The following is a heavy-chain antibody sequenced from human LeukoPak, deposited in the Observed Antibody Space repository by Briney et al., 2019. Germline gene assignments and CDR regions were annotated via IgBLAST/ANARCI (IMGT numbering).Heavy chain of an antibody. CDR1: GFIFSTYE. CDR2: IDATSGTI. D-gene: IGHD6-19*01. CDR3: ARDATVGVPGTLYFDH. J-gene: IGHJ4*02. Sequence: PGGSLRLSCAASGFIFSTYEMSWVRQAPGKGLEWVSYIDATSGTIHYGDSVKGRFTISRDNAKNSLYLQMNSLRVEDTAVYYCARDATVGVPGTLYFDHWGQGILVTVSS. V-gene: IGHV3-48*03.